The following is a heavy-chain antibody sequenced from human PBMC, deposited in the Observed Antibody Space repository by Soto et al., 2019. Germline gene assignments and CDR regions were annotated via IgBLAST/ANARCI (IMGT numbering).Heavy chain of an antibody. CDR2: ISYDGSNK. Sequence: GGSLRLSCAASGFTFSSYAMHWVRQAPGKGLEWVAVISYDGSNKYYADSVKGRFTISRDNSKNTLYLQMNSLRAEDTAVYYCARDVWSRYDCWSTSSPPAYGLDGWGQGTTVTVSS. CDR1: GFTFSSYA. D-gene: IGHD3-3*01. CDR3: ARDVWSRYDCWSTSSPPAYGLDG. J-gene: IGHJ6*02. V-gene: IGHV3-30-3*01.